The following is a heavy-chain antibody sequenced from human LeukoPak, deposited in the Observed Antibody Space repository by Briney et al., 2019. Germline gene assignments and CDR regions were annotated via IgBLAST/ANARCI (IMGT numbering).Heavy chain of an antibody. CDR1: GGSITTRSDY. D-gene: IGHD3-22*01. V-gene: IGHV4-39*01. CDR2: IHYSRTT. J-gene: IGHJ4*02. Sequence: SETLSLTCTVSGGSITTRSDYWGWIRQSPGKGLEWIGSIHYSRTTHYNPSLRSRVAISVDTSKNQFSLKLSSVTAADTAVYYCARHTPESGGSGYPFDDWGQGTLVTVSS. CDR3: ARHTPESGGSGYPFDD.